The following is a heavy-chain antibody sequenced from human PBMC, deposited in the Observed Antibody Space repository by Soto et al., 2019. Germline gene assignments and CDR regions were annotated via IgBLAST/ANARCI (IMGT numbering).Heavy chain of an antibody. CDR1: GFTFSSYS. Sequence: EVQLVESGGGLVKPGGSLRLSCAASGFTFSSYSMNWVRQAPGKGLEWVSSISSSSSYIYYADSVKGRFTISRDNAKNSLYLQMNSLRAEDTAVYYCANSDTAMVSHLSYWGQGTLVTVSS. CDR3: ANSDTAMVSHLSY. V-gene: IGHV3-21*01. CDR2: ISSSSSYI. J-gene: IGHJ4*02. D-gene: IGHD5-18*01.